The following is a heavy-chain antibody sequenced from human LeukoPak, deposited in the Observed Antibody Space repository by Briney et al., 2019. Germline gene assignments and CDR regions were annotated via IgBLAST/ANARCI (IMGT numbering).Heavy chain of an antibody. D-gene: IGHD3-16*01. Sequence: SETLSLTCTVSGGSISSYYWSRIRQPPGKGLEWIGSIYYSGSTYYNPSLKSRVTISVDTSKNQFSLKLSSVIAADTAVYFCVREGEWALPFDYWGQGTLVTVSS. V-gene: IGHV4-59*04. J-gene: IGHJ4*02. CDR1: GGSISSYY. CDR2: IYYSGST. CDR3: VREGEWALPFDY.